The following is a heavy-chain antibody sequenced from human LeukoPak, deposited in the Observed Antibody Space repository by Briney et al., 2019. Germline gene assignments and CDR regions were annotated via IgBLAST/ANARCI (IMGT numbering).Heavy chain of an antibody. Sequence: GGSLRLSCAASGFTFSSYWMHWVRQAPGKGLVWVSRINSDGSSTSYAGSVKGRFTISRDNAKNTLYLQMNSLRAEDTAVYYCARDRSLYYYDSSGYYYYYYYYMDVWGKGTTVTVSS. J-gene: IGHJ6*03. CDR1: GFTFSSYW. CDR2: INSDGSST. V-gene: IGHV3-74*01. CDR3: ARDRSLYYYDSSGYYYYYYYYMDV. D-gene: IGHD3-22*01.